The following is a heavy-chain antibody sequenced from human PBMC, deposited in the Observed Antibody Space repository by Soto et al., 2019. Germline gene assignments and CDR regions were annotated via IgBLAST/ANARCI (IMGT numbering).Heavy chain of an antibody. Sequence: QVQLVQSGAEVKKPGSSVKVSCKASGGTFASYAVSWVRQAPGQGLEWMGGIIPVFGSTNYAQNFQDRVTFTADESTGTVYMELTSLRSEDTAVYYCARDGGLVEISTMGDYWGQGPLVTVSS. V-gene: IGHV1-69*01. CDR2: IIPVFGST. CDR3: ARDGGLVEISTMGDY. D-gene: IGHD3-16*01. J-gene: IGHJ4*02. CDR1: GGTFASYA.